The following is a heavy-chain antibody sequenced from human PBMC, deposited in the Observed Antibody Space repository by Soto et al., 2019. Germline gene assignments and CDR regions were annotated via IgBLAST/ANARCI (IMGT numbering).Heavy chain of an antibody. CDR1: GGSISGYY. CDR2: VYYTGYT. D-gene: IGHD1-26*01. V-gene: IGHV4-59*08. Sequence: SETLSLTCSVSGGSISGYYWSWIRQPPGKGLEFVGYVYYTGYTNYNPSLKSRLTISLDMSKNQISLKLTSVTAADTAVYYCAKHVVIVSGGSSYDFWGQGILVTVYS. CDR3: AKHVVIVSGGSSYDF. J-gene: IGHJ4*02.